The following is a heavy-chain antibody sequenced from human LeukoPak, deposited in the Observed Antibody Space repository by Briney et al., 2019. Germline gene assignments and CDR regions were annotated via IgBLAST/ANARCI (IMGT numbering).Heavy chain of an antibody. CDR1: GFTFSTYA. D-gene: IGHD6-6*01. CDR3: AKDLAYSSSSPFDY. V-gene: IGHV3-23*01. CDR2: ISGSGGST. Sequence: GALRLSCAASGFTFSTYAMSWVRQAPGKGLEWASAISGSGGSTYYADSVKGRFTISRDNSKNTLYLQMNSLRAEDTAVYYCAKDLAYSSSSPFDYWGQGTLVTVSS. J-gene: IGHJ4*02.